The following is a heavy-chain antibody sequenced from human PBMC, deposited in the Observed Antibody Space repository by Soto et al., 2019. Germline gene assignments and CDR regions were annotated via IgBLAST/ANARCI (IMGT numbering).Heavy chain of an antibody. J-gene: IGHJ6*02. V-gene: IGHV3-21*01. Sequence: GGSLRLSCAASGFTFSSYSMNWVRQAPGKGLEWVSSISSSSSYIYYADSVKGRFTISRDNAKNSLYLQMNSLRAEDTAVYYCASAPTLYGDYGMDVWGQGTTVTVSS. CDR2: ISSSSSYI. CDR3: ASAPTLYGDYGMDV. CDR1: GFTFSSYS. D-gene: IGHD3-10*01.